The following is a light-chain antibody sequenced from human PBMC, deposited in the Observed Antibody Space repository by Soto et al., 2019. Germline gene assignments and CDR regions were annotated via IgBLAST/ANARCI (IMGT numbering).Light chain of an antibody. CDR1: QSVTSN. CDR2: GVS. V-gene: IGKV3-11*01. Sequence: EIVWTQSSATLSLSPGERATLSCRASQSVTSNALAWYQQKPGQAPRLLIYGVSSRATGIPDRFSGSGSGTDFTLTISSLETEDFAVYYCQQRSKWPLTFGGGTKVDIK. J-gene: IGKJ4*01. CDR3: QQRSKWPLT.